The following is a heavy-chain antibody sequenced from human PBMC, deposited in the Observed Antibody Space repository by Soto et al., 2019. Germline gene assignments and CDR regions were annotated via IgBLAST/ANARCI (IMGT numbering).Heavy chain of an antibody. V-gene: IGHV3-9*01. CDR3: EKAIRHGVVAATGRAFDI. J-gene: IGHJ3*02. CDR1: GFTFDDYA. CDR2: ISWNSGSI. D-gene: IGHD2-15*01. Sequence: DVQLVESGGGLVQPGRSLRLSCAASGFTFDDYAMHWVRQAPGKGLEWVSGISWNSGSIGYADSVKGRFTISRDNAKNSVYLQMNSLRAEDAALYYCEKAIRHGVVAATGRAFDIWGQGTMVTVSS.